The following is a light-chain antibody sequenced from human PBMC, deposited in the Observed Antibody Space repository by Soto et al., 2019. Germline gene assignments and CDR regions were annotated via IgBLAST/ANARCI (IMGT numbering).Light chain of an antibody. CDR2: GNS. Sequence: QSARTRAASGYGVPGQGGSISSPGSSSNIGAGYDVHWYQQLPGTAPKLLIYGNSNRPSGVPDRFSGSKSGTSASLAITGLQAEDEAEYYSQSYASSLSGYVFGTGTKVTVL. V-gene: IGLV1-40*01. CDR3: QSYASSLSGYV. J-gene: IGLJ1*01. CDR1: SSNIGAGYD.